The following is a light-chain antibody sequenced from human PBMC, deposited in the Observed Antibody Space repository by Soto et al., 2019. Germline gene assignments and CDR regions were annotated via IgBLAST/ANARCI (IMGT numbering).Light chain of an antibody. CDR1: QDISNY. J-gene: IGKJ3*01. CDR2: DAS. Sequence: DIQMTQSPSSLSASVGDRVTITCQASQDISNYLNWYQQKPGKAPKLLIYDASNLETGVPSRFSGSGSGTDFTFTISSLQPEDIATYYCQRYDKLPFTFGPGTKVDIK. CDR3: QRYDKLPFT. V-gene: IGKV1-33*01.